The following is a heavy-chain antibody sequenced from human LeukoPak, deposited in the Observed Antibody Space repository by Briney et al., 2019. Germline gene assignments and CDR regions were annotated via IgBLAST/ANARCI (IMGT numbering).Heavy chain of an antibody. Sequence: ASVKVSCKVSGYTLTELSMHWVRQAPGKGLEWMGGFDPEDGETIYAQKFQGRVTMTEDTSTDTAYMELSSLRSEDTAVYYCATPTRITIFGVVIIPGNAFDIWGQGTMVTVSS. V-gene: IGHV1-24*01. D-gene: IGHD3-3*01. CDR1: GYTLTELS. J-gene: IGHJ3*02. CDR3: ATPTRITIFGVVIIPGNAFDI. CDR2: FDPEDGET.